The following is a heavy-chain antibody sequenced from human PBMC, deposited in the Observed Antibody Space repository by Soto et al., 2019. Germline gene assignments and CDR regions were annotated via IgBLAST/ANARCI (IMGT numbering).Heavy chain of an antibody. V-gene: IGHV2-5*02. D-gene: IGHD3-3*01. CDR1: GFSLTTSGMA. CDR2: IYWDDDK. CDR3: PPCQTSALFLY. Sequence: QITLKESGPPLVKPTETLTLTCTFSGFSLTTSGMAVAWIRQSPGKALEWLALIYWDDDKRYSPSLKNRLTIARDTSKNQVVLTLTNMDAVDTATYYCPPCQTSALFLYWGQGTLVTVSS. J-gene: IGHJ4*02.